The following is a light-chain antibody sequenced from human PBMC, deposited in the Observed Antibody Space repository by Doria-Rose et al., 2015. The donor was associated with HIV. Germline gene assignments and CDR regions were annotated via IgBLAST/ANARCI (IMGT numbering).Light chain of an antibody. V-gene: IGKV3-15*01. CDR1: QSVSTD. J-gene: IGKJ1*01. CDR3: HQYGTSWT. Sequence: MTQSPETLSVSPGESATLSCRASQSVSTDLAWYQHKPGQAPRLLIWVASTRATGIPARFSASGSGTDFTLTINRLEPEDFALYYCHQYGTSWTFGQGTKVEI. CDR2: VAS.